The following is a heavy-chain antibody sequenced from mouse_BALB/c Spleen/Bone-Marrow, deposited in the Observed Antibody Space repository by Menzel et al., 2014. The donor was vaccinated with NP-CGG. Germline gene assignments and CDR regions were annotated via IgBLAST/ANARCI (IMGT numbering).Heavy chain of an antibody. V-gene: IGHV1S81*02. CDR2: INPSNGGT. J-gene: IGHJ4*01. CDR3: TRSRRAMDH. D-gene: IGHD2-12*01. CDR1: GYTFTSYY. Sequence: VQLQQSGAELVKPGASVKLSCKASGYTFTSYYMCWVKQRPGQGPVWIGEINPSNGGTNFNEKSKSKATLTVDKSSSTAYMSLSSLTSEDSAVYYCTRSRRAMDHWGQGTSVTVSS.